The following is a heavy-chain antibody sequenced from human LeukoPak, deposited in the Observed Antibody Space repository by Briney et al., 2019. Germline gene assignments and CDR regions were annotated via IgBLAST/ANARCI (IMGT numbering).Heavy chain of an antibody. CDR3: ARDPAYSRTYGMDV. Sequence: ASVKVSCKASGYTFTSYGISWVRQAPGQALEWMGWISAYNGNTNYAQKLQGRVTMTTDTSTSTAYMELRSLRSDDTAVYYCARDPAYSRTYGMDVWGQGTTVTVSS. V-gene: IGHV1-18*01. CDR2: ISAYNGNT. J-gene: IGHJ6*02. D-gene: IGHD6-13*01. CDR1: GYTFTSYG.